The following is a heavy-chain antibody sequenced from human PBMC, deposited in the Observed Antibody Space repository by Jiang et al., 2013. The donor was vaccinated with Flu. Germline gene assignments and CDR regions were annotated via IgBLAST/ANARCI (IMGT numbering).Heavy chain of an antibody. Sequence: EVKKPGESLKISCKGSGYSFTSYWIGWVCQMPGKGLEWMGIIYPGDSDTRYSPSFQGQVTISADKSISTAYLQWSSLKASDTAMYYCARLGSGSYYLSPSDYWGQGTLVTVSS. D-gene: IGHD1-26*01. J-gene: IGHJ4*02. CDR2: IYPGDSDT. CDR1: GYSFTSYW. V-gene: IGHV5-51*01. CDR3: ARLGSGSYYLSPSDY.